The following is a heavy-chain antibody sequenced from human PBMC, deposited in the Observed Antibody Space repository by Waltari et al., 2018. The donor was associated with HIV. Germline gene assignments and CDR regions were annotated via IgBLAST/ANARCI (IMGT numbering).Heavy chain of an antibody. Sequence: VQVHQWGAGLLKPSETLSLPCAVYGGSLRGYHWNWIRQPPGKGLEWIGEINHSGITNYNPSLKSRVTISIDTSKNQFSLKLTSVTAADTAVYCCAISEAVAALIDDWGQGTLVTVSS. V-gene: IGHV4-34*01. CDR3: AISEAVAALIDD. CDR1: GGSLRGYH. CDR2: INHSGIT. D-gene: IGHD6-13*01. J-gene: IGHJ4*02.